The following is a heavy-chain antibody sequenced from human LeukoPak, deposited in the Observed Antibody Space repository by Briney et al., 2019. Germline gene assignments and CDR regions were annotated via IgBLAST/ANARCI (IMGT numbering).Heavy chain of an antibody. CDR3: AKSLTGYYSN. D-gene: IGHD3-9*01. J-gene: IGHJ4*02. CDR2: ISYDGSNK. CDR1: GFTFSSYG. V-gene: IGHV3-30*18. Sequence: GGSLRLSCAASGFTFSSYGMHWVRQAPGKGLEWVAVISYDGSNKYYADSVRGRFTISRDNSKNTLYLQMNSLRAEDTAVYYCAKSLTGYYSNWGQGTLVTVSS.